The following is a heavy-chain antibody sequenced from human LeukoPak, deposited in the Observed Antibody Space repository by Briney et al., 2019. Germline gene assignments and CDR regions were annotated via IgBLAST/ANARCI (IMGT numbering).Heavy chain of an antibody. CDR3: ARGLSSSWYKDDAFDI. V-gene: IGHV4-38-2*02. Sequence: SETLSLTCTVSGYSISSGYYWGWIRQPPGKGLEWIGSIYHSGSTYYNPSLKSRVTISVDTSKNQFSLKLSSVTAADTAVYYCARGLSSSWYKDDAFDIWGQGTMVTVSS. D-gene: IGHD6-13*01. CDR2: IYHSGST. CDR1: GYSISSGYY. J-gene: IGHJ3*02.